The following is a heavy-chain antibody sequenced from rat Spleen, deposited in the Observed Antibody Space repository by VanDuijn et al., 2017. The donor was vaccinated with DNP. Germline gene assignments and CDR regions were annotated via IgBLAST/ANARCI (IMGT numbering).Heavy chain of an antibody. Sequence: EVKLVESGGGLVQPGRSLKLSCVASGFTFNNYWMTWIRQVPGKGLEWFASITSSGSRTYYPDSVKGRFTISRDNAKSTLYLQMNSLRSEDMATYYCVRWNSGHFDYWGQGVMVTVSS. V-gene: IGHV5-31*01. J-gene: IGHJ2*01. CDR3: VRWNSGHFDY. CDR2: ITSSGSRT. CDR1: GFTFNNYW. D-gene: IGHD4-3*01.